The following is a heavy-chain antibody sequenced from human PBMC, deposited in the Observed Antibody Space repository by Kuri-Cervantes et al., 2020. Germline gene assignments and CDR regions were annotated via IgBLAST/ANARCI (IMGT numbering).Heavy chain of an antibody. J-gene: IGHJ3*02. CDR2: ISTDGTKA. V-gene: IGHV3-30*16. CDR1: GFTFSSHV. Sequence: GESLKISCAASGFTFSSHVMHWVRQSSGKGPEWLAVISTDGTKAYHADSVKGRFTISRDNSKNTLSLQMDSLRVEDTAVYYCARDDILTGYYLLGAFDIWGQGTMVTVSS. D-gene: IGHD3-9*01. CDR3: ARDDILTGYYLLGAFDI.